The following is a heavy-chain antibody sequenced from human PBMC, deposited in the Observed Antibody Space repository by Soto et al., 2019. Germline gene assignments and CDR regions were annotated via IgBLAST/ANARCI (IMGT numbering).Heavy chain of an antibody. CDR2: IYAPGST. D-gene: IGHD3-16*02. Sequence: GGSLRLSCAASGFSISSYYLSWVRQAPGKGLEWVSTIYAPGSTNYADSVKGQFTISKDNSRNTVYLQMNRLRADDTAVYYCAKDPSPSPPHDYVWGSYRYGAFDIWGQGTMVTVSS. V-gene: IGHV3-53*01. CDR1: GFSISSYY. J-gene: IGHJ3*02. CDR3: AKDPSPSPPHDYVWGSYRYGAFDI.